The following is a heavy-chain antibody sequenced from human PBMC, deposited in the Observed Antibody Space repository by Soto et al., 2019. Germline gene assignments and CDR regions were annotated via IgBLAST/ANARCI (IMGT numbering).Heavy chain of an antibody. D-gene: IGHD2-21*02. V-gene: IGHV2-5*02. CDR1: GFSLSTIGVG. CDR3: VQSRCGGDCLQSYSSHSYYGLDV. CDR2: IYWDDDK. Sequence: QITLKESGPTLVKPTQTLTLTRTFSGFSLSTIGVGVGWIRQPPGKALEWLALIYWDDDKRYSPSLKSRLTVTNDTSKNQVVLTMTNMDPVDTATYYCVQSRCGGDCLQSYSSHSYYGLDVWGQGTTVTVSS. J-gene: IGHJ6*02.